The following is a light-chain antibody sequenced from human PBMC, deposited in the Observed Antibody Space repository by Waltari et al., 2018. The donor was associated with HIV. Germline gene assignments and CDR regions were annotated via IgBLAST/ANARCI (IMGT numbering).Light chain of an antibody. CDR3: HQSSSFEFT. J-gene: IGKJ3*01. CDR2: YAS. CDR1: QSIGSS. V-gene: IGKV6-21*01. Sequence: EIVLTQSPDFQSVTPTEKVTITCRASQSIGSSLHWYQQKPDQSPKLLIKYASQSFSGVPERFSGSGSGKDFTLTINSLEAEDAATYYCHQSSSFEFTFGPGTKVDIK.